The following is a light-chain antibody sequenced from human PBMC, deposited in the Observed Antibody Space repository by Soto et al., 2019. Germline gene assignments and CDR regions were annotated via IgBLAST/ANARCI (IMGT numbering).Light chain of an antibody. CDR1: ESVRHY. CDR2: DAS. J-gene: IGKJ2*01. V-gene: IGKV3-11*01. Sequence: EIVLTQSPATLSLSPGERATLSCRASESVRHYVAWYQHKPGQAPRLLIYDASTRATGIPARFSGSGYGTDYTLSISSLDAEDFAVYYCQHRDNWSYIFGQGTKLEMK. CDR3: QHRDNWSYI.